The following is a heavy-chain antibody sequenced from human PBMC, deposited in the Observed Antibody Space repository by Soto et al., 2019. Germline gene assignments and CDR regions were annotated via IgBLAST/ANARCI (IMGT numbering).Heavy chain of an antibody. V-gene: IGHV3-23*01. CDR1: GFTFSSYA. CDR2: ISGSGGST. D-gene: IGHD2-2*01. Sequence: GALRLSFAASGFTFSSYAMSWVRHAPGKGLEWVSAISGSGGSTYYADSVKGRFTISRDNSKNTLYLQMNSLRAEDTAVYYCAKLSSSTSPYMDVWGKGTTVTVSS. CDR3: AKLSSSTSPYMDV. J-gene: IGHJ6*03.